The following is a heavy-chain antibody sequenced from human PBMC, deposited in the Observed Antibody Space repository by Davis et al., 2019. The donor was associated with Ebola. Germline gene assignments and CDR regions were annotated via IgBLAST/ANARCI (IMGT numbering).Heavy chain of an antibody. J-gene: IGHJ4*02. Sequence: PGGSLRLSCAASGFTFSSYGMHWVRQAPGKGLEWVAVIWYDGSNKYYADSVKGRFTISRDNSKNTLYLQMNSLRAEDTAVYYCARGIIAAAGTDFDYWGQRTLVTVSS. D-gene: IGHD6-13*01. CDR2: IWYDGSNK. V-gene: IGHV3-33*01. CDR3: ARGIIAAAGTDFDY. CDR1: GFTFSSYG.